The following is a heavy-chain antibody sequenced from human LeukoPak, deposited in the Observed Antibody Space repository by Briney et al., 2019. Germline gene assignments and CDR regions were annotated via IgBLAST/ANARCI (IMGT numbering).Heavy chain of an antibody. CDR1: GYTFTGYY. V-gene: IGHV1-2*02. Sequence: ASVKVSCKASGYTFTGYYMHWVRQAPGQGLEWMGWINPNSGGTNYAQKFQGRVTMTRDTSISTAYLQWSSLKASDTAIYYCARQWGDCSSTSCYSAYWGQGTLVTVSS. J-gene: IGHJ4*02. CDR2: INPNSGGT. D-gene: IGHD2-2*01. CDR3: ARQWGDCSSTSCYSAY.